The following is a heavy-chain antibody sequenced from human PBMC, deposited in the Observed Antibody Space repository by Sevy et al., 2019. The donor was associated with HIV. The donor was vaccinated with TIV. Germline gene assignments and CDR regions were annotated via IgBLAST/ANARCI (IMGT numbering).Heavy chain of an antibody. CDR3: ARLRGGYGNGWFYYYMDV. D-gene: IGHD3-10*01. CDR2: ITDSGST. CDR1: GGSIRRGDYF. V-gene: IGHV4-39*01. J-gene: IGHJ6*03. Sequence: SETLSLTCSVTGGSIRRGDYFWGWIRQPPGKGLEWIGSITDSGSTYYNPSLKSRVTMSVDTSKNQFSLKLSSVTAADTAVHYCARLRGGYGNGWFYYYMDVWGKGTTVTVSS.